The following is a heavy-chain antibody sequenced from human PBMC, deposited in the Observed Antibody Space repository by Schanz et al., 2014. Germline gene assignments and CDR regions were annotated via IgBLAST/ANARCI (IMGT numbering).Heavy chain of an antibody. Sequence: QVQLVQSEAEVKKPGSSVKVSCKASGGTFSSYTISWVRQAPGQGLEWMGRIIPILGIANYAQNFQGRVTITADKSTSTAYMELTSLRSEDTAVYYCASSGAGYGSSWDFDYWGQGTLVTVSS. CDR3: ASSGAGYGSSWDFDY. V-gene: IGHV1-69*02. CDR2: IIPILGIA. J-gene: IGHJ4*02. CDR1: GGTFSSYT. D-gene: IGHD6-13*01.